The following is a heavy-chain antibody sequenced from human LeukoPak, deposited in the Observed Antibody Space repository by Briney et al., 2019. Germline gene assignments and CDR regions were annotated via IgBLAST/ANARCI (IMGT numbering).Heavy chain of an antibody. CDR1: GFTFSSYT. Sequence: GGSLRLSCATSGFTFSSYTMIWVRQAPGKGLEWVSSISSSSSYIYYADSVKGRFTISRDNAKNSLYLQMNSLRAEDTAVYYCARGMDFDYWGQGTLVTVSS. V-gene: IGHV3-21*01. CDR2: ISSSSSYI. D-gene: IGHD5-24*01. J-gene: IGHJ4*02. CDR3: ARGMDFDY.